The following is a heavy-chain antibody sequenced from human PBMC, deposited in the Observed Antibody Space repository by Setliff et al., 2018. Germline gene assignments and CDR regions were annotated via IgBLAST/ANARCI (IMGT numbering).Heavy chain of an antibody. J-gene: IGHJ4*02. Sequence: PSETLSLTCTVSGDSMTVYYWTWVRQSPGKGLEWIGYISSSGTPNYNPSLKSRVTILIDKSKNQFSLTLTSVTAADTAFYYCARARSLDFDFWGPGTLVTSPQ. CDR2: ISSSGTP. CDR3: ARARSLDFDF. V-gene: IGHV4-4*09. CDR1: GDSMTVYY.